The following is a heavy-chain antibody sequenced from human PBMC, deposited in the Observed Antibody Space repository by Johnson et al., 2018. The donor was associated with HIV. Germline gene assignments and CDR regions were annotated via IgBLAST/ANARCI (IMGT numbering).Heavy chain of an antibody. CDR3: AKNEAVAGAGIVGAAFDI. V-gene: IGHV3-9*01. J-gene: IGHJ3*02. CDR2: ISWNSGTI. CDR1: GFTFDDYA. Sequence: VQLVESGGGLVQPGRSLRLSCAASGFTFDDYAMHWVRQAPGKGLEWVSGISWNSGTIGYADSVKGRFTISRDNAKNSLYLQMNSLRAEDTALYYCAKNEAVAGAGIVGAAFDIWGQGTRVTVSS. D-gene: IGHD6-19*01.